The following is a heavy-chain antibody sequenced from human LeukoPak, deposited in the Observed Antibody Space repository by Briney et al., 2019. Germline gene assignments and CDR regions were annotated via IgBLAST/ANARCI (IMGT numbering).Heavy chain of an antibody. CDR3: ARHPFSSPFDY. CDR1: GGSVSSDY. D-gene: IGHD2/OR15-2a*01. CDR2: IYHTGNS. Sequence: SETLSLTCTVSGGSVSSDYWSWIRRPPGKGLEWIGYIYHTGNSDYNPSLKSRATISLDTSKNQFSLKLTSVTAADTAVYFCARHPFSSPFDYWGQGTLVTVSS. J-gene: IGHJ4*02. V-gene: IGHV4-59*08.